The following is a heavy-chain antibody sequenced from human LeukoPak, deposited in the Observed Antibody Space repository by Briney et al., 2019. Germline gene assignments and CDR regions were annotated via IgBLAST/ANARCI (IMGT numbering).Heavy chain of an antibody. J-gene: IGHJ4*02. CDR1: GFTVSSNY. D-gene: IGHD6-13*01. CDR3: ARDPLSAEVDY. V-gene: IGHV3-66*02. CDR2: IYSGGST. Sequence: GGSLRLSCVASGFTVSSNYMSWVRQAPGKGLEWVSVIYSGGSTYYADSVKGRFTISRDNSKNTLYLQMNSLRAEDTAVYYCARDPLSAEVDYWGQGTLVTVSS.